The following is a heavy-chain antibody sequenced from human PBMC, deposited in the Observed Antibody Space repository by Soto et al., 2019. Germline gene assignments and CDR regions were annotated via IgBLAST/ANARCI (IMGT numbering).Heavy chain of an antibody. CDR3: ATDCSGGSCNFDY. J-gene: IGHJ4*02. CDR2: INPNSGGT. Sequence: ASVKVSCKASGGTLSSFAFTWVRQAPGQGLEWMGWINPNSGGTNYAQKFQGRVTMTRDTSISTAYMELSRLRSDDTAVHYCATDCSGGSCNFDYWGQGTLVTVSS. CDR1: GGTLSSFA. V-gene: IGHV1-2*02. D-gene: IGHD2-15*01.